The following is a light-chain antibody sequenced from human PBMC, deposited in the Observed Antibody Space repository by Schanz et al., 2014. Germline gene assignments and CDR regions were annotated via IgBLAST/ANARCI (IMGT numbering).Light chain of an antibody. CDR3: SSYKGTNTAYV. Sequence: QSALTQPPSASGSPGQSVAISCTGTSSDVGGYNYVSWYQQHPGKAPRLMIFDVSKRPSGVPDRFSGSKSGNTASLTVSGLQAEDEVDYYSSSYKGTNTAYVFGTGTKLTVL. J-gene: IGLJ1*01. CDR2: DVS. CDR1: SSDVGGYNY. V-gene: IGLV2-8*01.